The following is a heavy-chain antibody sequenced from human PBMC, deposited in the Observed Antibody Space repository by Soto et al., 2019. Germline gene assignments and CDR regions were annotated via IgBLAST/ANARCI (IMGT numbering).Heavy chain of an antibody. CDR2: IYYSGST. CDR1: GGSISSGDYY. J-gene: IGHJ4*02. CDR3: SSLDYGGNLDY. D-gene: IGHD4-17*01. Sequence: PSETLSLTCTVSGGSISSGDYYWSWIRQPPGKGLERIGYIYYSGSTYYNPSLKSRVTISVDTSKNQFSLKLSSVTAADTAVYYCSSLDYGGNLDYWGQGTLVTVSS. V-gene: IGHV4-30-4*01.